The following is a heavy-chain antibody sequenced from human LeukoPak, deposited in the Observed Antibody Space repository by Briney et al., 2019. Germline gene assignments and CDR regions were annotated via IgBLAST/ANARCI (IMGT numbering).Heavy chain of an antibody. V-gene: IGHV3-30*02. CDR2: TRYDGGNN. CDR1: GFTFSSCG. J-gene: IGHJ6*03. Sequence: HPGGSLRLSCAASGFTFSSCGMHWVRQAPGKGLQWVAFTRYDGGNNYYADSVKGRFTISRDNSKNTLYLQMNSLRTEDTAVYYCAKDRHDHSIYYYMDVWGKGTTVTVSS. D-gene: IGHD4-11*01. CDR3: AKDRHDHSIYYYMDV.